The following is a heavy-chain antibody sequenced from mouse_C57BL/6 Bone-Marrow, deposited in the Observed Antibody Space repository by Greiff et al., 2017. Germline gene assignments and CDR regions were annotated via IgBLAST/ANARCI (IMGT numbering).Heavy chain of an antibody. J-gene: IGHJ2*01. Sequence: EVKLMESGGGLVQPGESLKLSCESNESKFPSHDMSWVRKTPEKRLELVAAINSDGGSTYYPDTMERRFIISRDNTKKTLYLQMSSLRSEDTALYYCARRPTGTRDYWGQGTTLTVSS. CDR3: ARRPTGTRDY. CDR1: ESKFPSHD. V-gene: IGHV5-2*01. CDR2: INSDGGST. D-gene: IGHD4-1*02.